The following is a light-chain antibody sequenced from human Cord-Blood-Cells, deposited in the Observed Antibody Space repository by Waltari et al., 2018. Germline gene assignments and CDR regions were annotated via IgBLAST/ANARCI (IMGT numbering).Light chain of an antibody. J-gene: IGKJ5*01. CDR1: QGISSY. V-gene: IGKV1-8*01. CDR3: QQYYRYPQT. Sequence: AIQMTQSPSSFSASTGDRVTITCQASQGISSYLAWYQQKPGKAPKLLIYAASTLQSGVPSRFSGSGSGTDFTLTISCLQSEDFATYYCQQYYRYPQTFGQGTRLEIK. CDR2: AAS.